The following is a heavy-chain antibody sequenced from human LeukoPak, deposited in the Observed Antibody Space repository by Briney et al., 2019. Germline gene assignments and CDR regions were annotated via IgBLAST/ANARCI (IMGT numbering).Heavy chain of an antibody. D-gene: IGHD1-26*01. V-gene: IGHV3-23*01. CDR1: GFTFSDSA. Sequence: GGSLRLSCAASGFTFSDSAMSWVRQAPGKGLEWVSLISFSGGSTYYADSVKGRFTISRDNAKNTLYLQLDSLRAEDTAVYYCARGDHVGYFLDYWGQGTLVTVSS. CDR2: ISFSGGST. J-gene: IGHJ4*02. CDR3: ARGDHVGYFLDY.